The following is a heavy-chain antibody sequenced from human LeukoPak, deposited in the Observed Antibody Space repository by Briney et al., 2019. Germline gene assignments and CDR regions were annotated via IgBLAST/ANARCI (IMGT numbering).Heavy chain of an antibody. CDR1: GFTFSSYA. Sequence: GGSLRLSCAASGFTFSSYAMSWVRQAPGKGLEWVSVIYSGGRTYYADSVKGRFTISRDNSKNTLYLQMNSLRAEDTAVYYCAGTTCGGDCYSEYWGQGTQVTVSS. D-gene: IGHD2-21*02. J-gene: IGHJ4*02. V-gene: IGHV3-53*01. CDR2: IYSGGRT. CDR3: AGTTCGGDCYSEY.